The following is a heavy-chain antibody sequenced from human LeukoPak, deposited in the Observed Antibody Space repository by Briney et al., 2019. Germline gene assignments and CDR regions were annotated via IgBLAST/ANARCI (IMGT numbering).Heavy chain of an antibody. Sequence: GGSLRLSCAASGLSVSNSGMHWIRQSIGKGLEWVSGIGTAGDTHYPDSVKGRFTISRESAKNSLYLQMNSLRAEDTAVYYCTRERTAVTGLDAFDIWGQGTTVTVSS. CDR2: IGTAGDT. J-gene: IGHJ3*02. CDR1: GLSVSNSG. V-gene: IGHV3-13*01. D-gene: IGHD4-11*01. CDR3: TRERTAVTGLDAFDI.